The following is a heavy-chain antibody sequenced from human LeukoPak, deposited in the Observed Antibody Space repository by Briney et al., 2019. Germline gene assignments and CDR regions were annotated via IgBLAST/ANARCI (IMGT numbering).Heavy chain of an antibody. D-gene: IGHD6-19*01. V-gene: IGHV3-23*01. CDR3: AKELTPSIAVAGTDYFDY. J-gene: IGHJ4*02. Sequence: GGSLRLSCAASGFTFSSYAMSWVRQAPGEGLEWVSAISGSGGSTYYADSVKGRFTISRDNSKNTLYLQMNSLRAEDTALYYCAKELTPSIAVAGTDYFDYWGQGTLVTVSS. CDR2: ISGSGGST. CDR1: GFTFSSYA.